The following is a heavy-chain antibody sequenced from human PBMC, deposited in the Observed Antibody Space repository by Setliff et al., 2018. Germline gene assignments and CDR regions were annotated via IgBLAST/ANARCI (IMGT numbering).Heavy chain of an antibody. Sequence: PSETLSLTCAVSGSAISSGHYWGWIRQPPGKGGLEWIGSFRPSGRTNYNPSLKSRVTISLDASKNQFSLRLTSVTAADTAVYYCARVTGFFYVDAWGKGTTVTVSS. CDR1: GSAISSGHY. D-gene: IGHD3-3*01. J-gene: IGHJ6*03. V-gene: IGHV4-38-2*01. CDR3: ARVTGFFYVDA. CDR2: FRPSGRT.